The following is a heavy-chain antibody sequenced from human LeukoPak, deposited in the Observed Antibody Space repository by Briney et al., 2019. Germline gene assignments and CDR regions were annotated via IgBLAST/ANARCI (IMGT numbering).Heavy chain of an antibody. Sequence: PSETLSLTCAVYGGSFSGYYWSWIRQPPGKELEWIGEINHSGSTNYNPSLKSRVTISVDTSKNQFSLKLSSVTAADTAVYYCARGSSYYYDSSGYYYYYGMDVWGQGTTVTVSS. CDR2: INHSGST. D-gene: IGHD3-22*01. J-gene: IGHJ6*02. V-gene: IGHV4-34*01. CDR1: GGSFSGYY. CDR3: ARGSSYYYDSSGYYYYYGMDV.